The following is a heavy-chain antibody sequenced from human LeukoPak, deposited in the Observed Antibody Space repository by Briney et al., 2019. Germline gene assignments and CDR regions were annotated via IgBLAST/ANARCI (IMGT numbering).Heavy chain of an antibody. CDR2: INPSGGST. Sequence: ASVMVSCKASGYTFTSYYMHWVRQAPGQGLEWMGIINPSGGSTSYAQKFQGRVTMTRDTSTSTVYMELSSLRSEDTAVYYCARADTVEGYYYYMDVWGKGTTVTVSS. CDR1: GYTFTSYY. V-gene: IGHV1-46*03. CDR3: ARADTVEGYYYYMDV. J-gene: IGHJ6*03. D-gene: IGHD5-12*01.